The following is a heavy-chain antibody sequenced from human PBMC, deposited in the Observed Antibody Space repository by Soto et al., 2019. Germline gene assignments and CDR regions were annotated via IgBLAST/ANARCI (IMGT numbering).Heavy chain of an antibody. V-gene: IGHV1-69*01. Sequence: QVQLVQSGAGAKKPGSSVKVSCKASGVTFNNYVLNWVRQAPGQGLEWVGGIIPSSQKTNYAQEFQGRLTITADADIVCMELSILRSDDTALYSCAKRRVSSGHFLRFDYWGQGTRVTVSS. CDR3: AKRRVSSGHFLRFDY. D-gene: IGHD1-1*01. J-gene: IGHJ4*02. CDR1: GVTFNNYV. CDR2: IIPSSQKT.